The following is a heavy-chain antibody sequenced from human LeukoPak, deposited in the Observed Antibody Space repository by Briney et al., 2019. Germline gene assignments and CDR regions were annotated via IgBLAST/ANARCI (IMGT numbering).Heavy chain of an antibody. CDR2: ISSGSTNI. CDR3: LRNDGDNAFDI. D-gene: IGHD4-17*01. Sequence: PGGSLRLSCVASRFTFSTYSMNWVRQAPGRGLEWVSYISSGSTNIYYKDTVKGRFIVSRDNAKNSLYLHMASLRAEDTAVYYCLRNDGDNAFDIWGQGTMVIVSS. V-gene: IGHV3-48*01. J-gene: IGHJ3*02. CDR1: RFTFSTYS.